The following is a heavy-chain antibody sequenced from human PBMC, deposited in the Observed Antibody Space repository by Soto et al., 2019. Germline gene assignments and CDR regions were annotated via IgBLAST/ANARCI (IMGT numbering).Heavy chain of an antibody. J-gene: IGHJ5*02. V-gene: IGHV4-39*07. D-gene: IGHD4-4*01. CDR1: GGSISSSSYY. Sequence: SETLSLTCTVSGGSISSSSYYWGWIRQPPGKGLEWIGSIYYSGSTYYNPSLKSRVTISVDTSKNQFSLKLSSVTAADTAVYYCARVLYYSNAGGGPNWFDPWGQGTLVTVSS. CDR2: IYYSGST. CDR3: ARVLYYSNAGGGPNWFDP.